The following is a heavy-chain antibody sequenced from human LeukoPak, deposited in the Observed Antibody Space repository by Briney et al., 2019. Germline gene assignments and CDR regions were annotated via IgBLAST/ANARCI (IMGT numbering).Heavy chain of an antibody. CDR3: ARDHSSSWYAFDI. CDR1: GGSVSSGSYY. J-gene: IGHJ3*02. V-gene: IGHV4-61*01. CDR2: IYYSGST. Sequence: PSETLSLTCTVSGGSVSSGSYYWSWIRQPPGKGLEWIGYIYYSGSTNYNPSLKSRVTISLDTSKNQFSLKLNSVTAADTAVYYCARDHSSSWYAFDIWGQGTMVTVSS. D-gene: IGHD6-13*01.